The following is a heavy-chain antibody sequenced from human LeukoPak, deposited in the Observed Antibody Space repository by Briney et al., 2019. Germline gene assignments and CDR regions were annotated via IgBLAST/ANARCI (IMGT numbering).Heavy chain of an antibody. CDR2: INWNGGST. J-gene: IGHJ4*02. V-gene: IGHV3-20*04. Sequence: GGSLRLSCAASGFTFSSHGMNWVRQAPGKGLEWVSGINWNGGSTGYADSVKGRFTISRDNAKNSLYLQMNSLRAEDTALYYCARGRRYFDWLYVGGDYWGQGTLVTVSS. CDR1: GFTFSSHG. CDR3: ARGRRYFDWLYVGGDY. D-gene: IGHD3-9*01.